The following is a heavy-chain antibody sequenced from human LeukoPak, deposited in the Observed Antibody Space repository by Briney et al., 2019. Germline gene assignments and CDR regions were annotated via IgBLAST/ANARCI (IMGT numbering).Heavy chain of an antibody. J-gene: IGHJ5*02. CDR3: ARHNYGSGSYYVWFDP. CDR2: IYYSGST. D-gene: IGHD3-10*01. V-gene: IGHV4-59*08. Sequence: SETLSLTCTVSGGSISSYYWSWIRQPPGKGLEWIGYIYYSGSTNYNPSLKSRVTISVDTSKNQFSLNLSSVTAADTAVYYCARHNYGSGSYYVWFDPWGQGTLVTVSS. CDR1: GGSISSYY.